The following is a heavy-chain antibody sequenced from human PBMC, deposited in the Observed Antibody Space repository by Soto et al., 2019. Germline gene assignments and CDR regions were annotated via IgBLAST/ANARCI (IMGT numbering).Heavy chain of an antibody. Sequence: PGWSLRLSCLASGFICNDYTMHWLRQAPGKGLEWLAIISYDGKNEYYADSVSGRFTVSRDNSKSTLYLRINNLRAEDTALYYCARDNYNDYANYYYGLDVWGQGTTVTVSS. D-gene: IGHD3-22*01. J-gene: IGHJ6*02. V-gene: IGHV3-30*04. CDR2: ISYDGKNE. CDR1: GFICNDYT. CDR3: ARDNYNDYANYYYGLDV.